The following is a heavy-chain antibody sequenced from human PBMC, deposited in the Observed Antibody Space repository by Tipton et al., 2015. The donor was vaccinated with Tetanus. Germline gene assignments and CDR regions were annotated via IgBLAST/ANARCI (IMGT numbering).Heavy chain of an antibody. V-gene: IGHV3-33*06. CDR2: SWYDGTDK. CDR3: AKGATGASYGGPDAFDV. Sequence: SLRLSCAASGFIFSSYGIHWVRQAPGKGLEWVAVSWYDGTDKYYADSVKGRFTISRDNSKNTLYLQMNSLRAEDTAIYYCAKGATGASYGGPDAFDVWGQGAMVTVSS. CDR1: GFIFSSYG. D-gene: IGHD4-23*01. J-gene: IGHJ3*01.